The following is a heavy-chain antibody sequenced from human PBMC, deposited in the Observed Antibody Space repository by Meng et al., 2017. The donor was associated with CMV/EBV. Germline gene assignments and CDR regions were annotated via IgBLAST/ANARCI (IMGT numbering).Heavy chain of an antibody. CDR2: INPILGIA. J-gene: IGHJ3*02. CDR3: ARPTRGGAFDI. Sequence: SVKVSCKASGGTFSSYAISWVRQAPGQGLEWMGGINPILGIANYAQKFQGRVTITADKSTSTAYMELSSLRSEDTAVYYCARPTRGGAFDIWGQGTMVTVSS. D-gene: IGHD1-26*01. V-gene: IGHV1-69*10. CDR1: GGTFSSYA.